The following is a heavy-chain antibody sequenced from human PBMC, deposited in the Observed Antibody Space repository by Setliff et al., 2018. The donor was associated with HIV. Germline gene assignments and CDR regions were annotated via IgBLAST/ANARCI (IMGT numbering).Heavy chain of an antibody. CDR1: GYSLANYA. D-gene: IGHD2-15*01. CDR2: MSGNNGNT. CDR3: ARIGRTPYYYYYMDV. V-gene: IGHV1-18*04. J-gene: IGHJ6*03. Sequence: ASVKVSCKASGYSLANYAISWVRQVPGHGLEWMGWMSGNNGNTKSAPKVQGRLTLATDISTGTAYMELMSLTSDDTAVYYCARIGRTPYYYYYMDVWGKGTTVTVSS.